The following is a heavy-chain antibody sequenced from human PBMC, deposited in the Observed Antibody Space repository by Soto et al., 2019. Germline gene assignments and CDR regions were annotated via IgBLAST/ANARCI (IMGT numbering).Heavy chain of an antibody. CDR3: ARVYSSGYYPDGVVDY. CDR2: ISSSSAYI. CDR1: GFSFSTYS. Sequence: EVQLVESGGGLVKPGGSLRLSCAASGFSFSTYSMNWVRQAPGKGLEWVSSISSSSAYIYYADSVKGRFTISRDNAKNSLFLQMNSVRAEDTAVYYCARVYSSGYYPDGVVDYWGQGTLVTVSS. V-gene: IGHV3-21*01. J-gene: IGHJ4*02. D-gene: IGHD3-22*01.